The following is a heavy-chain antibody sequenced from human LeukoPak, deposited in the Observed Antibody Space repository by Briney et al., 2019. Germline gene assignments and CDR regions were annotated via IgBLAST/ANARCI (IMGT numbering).Heavy chain of an antibody. D-gene: IGHD6-19*01. CDR2: INPDESMK. J-gene: IGHJ5*02. V-gene: IGHV3-7*04. Sequence: GGSLRLSCAASGFTFSGYWMSWVRQAPGKGLEWVANINPDESMKNYVASVKGRFIISRDNAKNSLYVQMDSLTVEDTAVYYCARVRCCEGSGLIYFGAWSQGTLVTVSS. CDR3: ARVRCCEGSGLIYFGA. CDR1: GFTFSGYW.